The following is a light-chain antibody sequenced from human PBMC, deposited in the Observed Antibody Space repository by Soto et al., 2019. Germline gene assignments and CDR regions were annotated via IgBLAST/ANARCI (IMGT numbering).Light chain of an antibody. Sequence: EIVLTQSPGTLSLSPGERATLSCRASQSVSSSYLAWCQQKPGQAPRLLIYGASSRATGIPDRFSGSGSGTDFTLTISRLEPEDFAVYYCQQYGSSPPRTFGQGTKLEIK. CDR3: QQYGSSPPRT. CDR2: GAS. CDR1: QSVSSSY. J-gene: IGKJ2*01. V-gene: IGKV3-20*01.